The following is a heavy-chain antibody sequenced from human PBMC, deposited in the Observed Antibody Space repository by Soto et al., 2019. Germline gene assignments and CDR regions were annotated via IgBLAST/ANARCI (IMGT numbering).Heavy chain of an antibody. CDR2: INPKSGGT. CDR1: GYSFTDYH. CDR3: ARGHSTDCSNGVCSFFYNHEMDV. D-gene: IGHD2-8*01. J-gene: IGHJ6*02. V-gene: IGHV1-2*04. Sequence: VASVKVSCKASGYSFTDYHIHWVRQAPGQGLEWLGRINPKSGGTSTAQKFQGWVTMTRDRSISTVYMELTRLRSDDTAVYFCARGHSTDCSNGVCSFFYNHEMDVRGQGTTVTVSS.